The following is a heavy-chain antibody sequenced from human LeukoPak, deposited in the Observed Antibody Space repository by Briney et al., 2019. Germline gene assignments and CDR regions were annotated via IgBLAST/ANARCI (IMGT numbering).Heavy chain of an antibody. J-gene: IGHJ4*02. V-gene: IGHV3-15*01. Sequence: PGGSLRLSCAASGFTLSKAWMSWVRQTPGKGLEWVGRIRSNTDGGTTDYAAPVKGRFSISRDDSKNTLYLQMNSLKTEDTAVYYCTTVQYDYVWGSYHWGQGTLVTVSS. D-gene: IGHD3-16*02. CDR2: IRSNTDGGTT. CDR3: TTVQYDYVWGSYH. CDR1: GFTLSKAW.